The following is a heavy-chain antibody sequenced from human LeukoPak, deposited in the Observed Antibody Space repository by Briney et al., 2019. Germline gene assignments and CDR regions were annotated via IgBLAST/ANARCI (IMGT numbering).Heavy chain of an antibody. D-gene: IGHD1-1*01. V-gene: IGHV4-39*07. J-gene: IGHJ4*02. CDR1: GDSSDNNGFY. CDR3: ARGTRGSDSSFDF. CDR2: IYYSGST. Sequence: SETQSLTCTVSGDSSDNNGFYWGWIRQPPGKGLEWIGNIYYSGSTYYNPSLKSRVTTSVDTSKNQFSLKLSSVTAADTAVYYCARGTRGSDSSFDFWGQGTLVTASS.